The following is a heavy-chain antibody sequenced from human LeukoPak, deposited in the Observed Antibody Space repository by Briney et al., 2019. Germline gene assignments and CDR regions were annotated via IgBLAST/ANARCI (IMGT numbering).Heavy chain of an antibody. D-gene: IGHD3-22*01. V-gene: IGHV1-18*01. CDR3: ARDQWGYYYDSSGYYSVDAFDI. CDR2: ISAYNGNT. Sequence: ASVKVSCKASGYTFTSYGISWVRQAPGQGLEWMGWISAYNGNTNYAHKLQGRVTMTTDTSTSTAYMELRSLRSDDPAVYYCARDQWGYYYDSSGYYSVDAFDIWGQGTMVTVSS. J-gene: IGHJ3*02. CDR1: GYTFTSYG.